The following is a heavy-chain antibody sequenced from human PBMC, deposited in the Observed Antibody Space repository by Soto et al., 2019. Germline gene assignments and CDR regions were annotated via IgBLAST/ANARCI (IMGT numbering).Heavy chain of an antibody. CDR1: GYTFTSYY. CDR3: ASAGTYDYVWGSYDTGINY. D-gene: IGHD3-16*01. J-gene: IGHJ4*02. CDR2: INPSGGST. V-gene: IGHV1-46*01. Sequence: SVKVSCKASGYTFTSYYMHWVRQAPGQGLEWMGIINPSGGSTSYAQKFQGRVTMTRDTSTSTVYMELSSLRSEDTAVYYCASAGTYDYVWGSYDTGINYWGQGTLVTVSS.